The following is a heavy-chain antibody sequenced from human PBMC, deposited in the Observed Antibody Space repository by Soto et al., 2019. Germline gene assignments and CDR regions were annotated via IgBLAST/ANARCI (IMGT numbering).Heavy chain of an antibody. Sequence: TSETLSLTCSVSGAYVSSAGYSWSWIRQPPGKGLEWIGYVYQSGRTYGSVTTSYNPSLKSRVTISVDRSTNQFSLKLISVTAADTAVYFCARGQSIVDAIDYFDYWGQGSLVT. D-gene: IGHD5-12*01. J-gene: IGHJ4*02. CDR3: ARGQSIVDAIDYFDY. V-gene: IGHV4-30-4*07. CDR2: VYQSGRT. CDR1: GAYVSSAGYS.